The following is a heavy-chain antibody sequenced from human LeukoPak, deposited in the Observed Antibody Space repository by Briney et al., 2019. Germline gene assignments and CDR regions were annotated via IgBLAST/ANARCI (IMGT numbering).Heavy chain of an antibody. J-gene: IGHJ6*03. CDR3: ARPNIMRGRASTPSGPYYYYYMDV. CDR1: GGSISSSSYH. D-gene: IGHD1-14*01. V-gene: IGHV4-39*01. CDR2: IYYSGST. Sequence: PSETLSLTCTVSGGSISSSSYHWGWIRQPPGKGLEWIGSIYYSGSTYYNPSLKSRVTISVDTSKNQFSLKLSSVTAADTAVYYCARPNIMRGRASTPSGPYYYYYMDVWGKGTTVTVSS.